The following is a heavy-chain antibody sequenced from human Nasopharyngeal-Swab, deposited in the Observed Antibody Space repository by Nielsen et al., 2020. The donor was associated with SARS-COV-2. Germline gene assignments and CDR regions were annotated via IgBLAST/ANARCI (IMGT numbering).Heavy chain of an antibody. J-gene: IGHJ4*02. V-gene: IGHV4-39*01. D-gene: IGHD6-19*01. Sequence: WIRQPPGKGLEWIGSIYYSGSTYYNPSLKSRVTISLDTSKNQFSVKLSSVTAADTAVYYCARQGGWYFDYWGQGTLVTVSS. CDR2: IYYSGST. CDR3: ARQGGWYFDY.